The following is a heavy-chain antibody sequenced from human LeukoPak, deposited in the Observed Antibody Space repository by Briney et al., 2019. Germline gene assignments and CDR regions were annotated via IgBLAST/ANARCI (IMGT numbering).Heavy chain of an antibody. D-gene: IGHD3-22*01. J-gene: IGHJ4*02. CDR1: GFTFSGYS. V-gene: IGHV3-21*01. CDR2: FGTRSTSI. Sequence: GGSLRLSRTASGFTFSGYSMNWIRQAPGKGLEWVSSFGTRSTSIYHAGSVKGRFAISRDNAKNSLYLQMNSLRAEDTALYYCAREVSERFDFWGQGTLVTVSS. CDR3: AREVSERFDF.